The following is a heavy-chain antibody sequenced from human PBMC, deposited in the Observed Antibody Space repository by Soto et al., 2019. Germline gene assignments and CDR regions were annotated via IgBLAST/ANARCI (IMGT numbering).Heavy chain of an antibody. CDR2: IIPLTETP. CDR1: GGTFSNYA. J-gene: IGHJ4*02. V-gene: IGHV1-69*05. CDR3: AKSGSFFRPSLGYFDY. D-gene: IGHD1-1*01. Sequence: SVKVSCKASGGTFSNYAISWVRQAPGHGLEWVGGIIPLTETPVYAQTVQGRLTMTTDTSITTAYMELSRLSSDDTAFYYCAKSGSFFRPSLGYFDYWGQGTLVTVSS.